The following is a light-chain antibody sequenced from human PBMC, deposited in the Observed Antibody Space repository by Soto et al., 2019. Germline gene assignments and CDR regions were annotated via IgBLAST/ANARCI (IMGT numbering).Light chain of an antibody. Sequence: EIVLTQSPGTLSLSPGERPTLSCRASQSVSSIYLASYQQKPGQAPRLLIYGGFNRATGIPDRFSATGSGTDFTLTISRLEPEDFAVYYCQQYGSSPTFGQGTRVEIK. CDR3: QQYGSSPT. CDR1: QSVSSIY. J-gene: IGKJ1*01. CDR2: GGF. V-gene: IGKV3-20*01.